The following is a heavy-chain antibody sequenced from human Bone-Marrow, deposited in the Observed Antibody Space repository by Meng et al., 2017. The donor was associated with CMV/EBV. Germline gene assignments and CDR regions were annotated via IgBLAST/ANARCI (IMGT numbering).Heavy chain of an antibody. J-gene: IGHJ4*02. CDR3: AREGGPIAAAGTFHY. Sequence: GGSLRLCCAASGFTFSSYAMHWVRQAPGKGLEWVAVISYDGSNKYYADSVKGRFTISRDNSKNTLYLQMNSLRAEDTAVYYCAREGGPIAAAGTFHYWGQGTLVTVSS. CDR1: GFTFSSYA. V-gene: IGHV3-30-3*01. D-gene: IGHD6-13*01. CDR2: ISYDGSNK.